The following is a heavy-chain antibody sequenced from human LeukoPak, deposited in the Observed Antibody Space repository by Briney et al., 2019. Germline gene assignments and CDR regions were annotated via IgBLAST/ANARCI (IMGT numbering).Heavy chain of an antibody. J-gene: IGHJ5*02. CDR3: AKDPYSSSWYFWFDP. D-gene: IGHD6-13*01. Sequence: GGSLRLSCAASGLTFSSYAMSWVRQAPGKGLEWVSAISGSGGSTYYADSVKGRFTISRDNSKNTLYLQMNSLRAEDTAVYYCAKDPYSSSWYFWFDPWGQGTLVTVSS. CDR2: ISGSGGST. CDR1: GLTFSSYA. V-gene: IGHV3-23*01.